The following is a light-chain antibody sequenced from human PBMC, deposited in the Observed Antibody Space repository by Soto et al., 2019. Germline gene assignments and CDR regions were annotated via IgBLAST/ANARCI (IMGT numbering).Light chain of an antibody. V-gene: IGKV1-5*01. CDR3: QQYNSQERT. CDR1: HDISTF. J-gene: IGKJ1*01. Sequence: DIQLTQSPSILSASIGDRVTITCRASHDISTFLAWYQQKPGKAPKLLIYEASSLQSGVPSRFSGSGSGTEFTLTISSLQPDDFATYYCQQYNSQERTFGQGTKVDIK. CDR2: EAS.